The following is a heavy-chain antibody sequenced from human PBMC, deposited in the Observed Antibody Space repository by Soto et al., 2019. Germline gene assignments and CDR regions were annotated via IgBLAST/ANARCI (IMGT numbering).Heavy chain of an antibody. Sequence: VQLQQWGAGLLKPSETLSLTCAVYGGYLRGYCWSWIRQTPGERLEWVGDICHGGGANYNPSLTSRASFSMDPSKNQFSLKLNSVMAADTAVYYCAGYSNSWSKYVKHWGRGSLVTVSS. J-gene: IGHJ1*01. D-gene: IGHD6-13*01. V-gene: IGHV4-34*01. CDR1: GGYLRGYC. CDR2: ICHGGGA. CDR3: AGYSNSWSKYVKH.